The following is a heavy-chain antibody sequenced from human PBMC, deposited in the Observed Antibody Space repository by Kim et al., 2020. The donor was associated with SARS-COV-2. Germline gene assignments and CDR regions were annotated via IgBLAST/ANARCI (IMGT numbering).Heavy chain of an antibody. J-gene: IGHJ5*02. CDR3: ARVAVLILGDWFDP. D-gene: IGHD6-19*01. CDR1: GGSISSSSYY. V-gene: IGHV4-39*01. CDR2: IYYSGST. Sequence: SETLSLTCTVSGGSISSSSYYWGWIRQPPGKGLEWIGSIYYSGSTYYNPSLKSRVTISVDTSKNQFSLKLSSVTAADTAVYYCARVAVLILGDWFDPWGQGTLVTVSS.